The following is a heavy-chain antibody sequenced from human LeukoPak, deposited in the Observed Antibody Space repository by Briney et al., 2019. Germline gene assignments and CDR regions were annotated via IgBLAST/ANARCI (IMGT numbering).Heavy chain of an antibody. J-gene: IGHJ4*02. V-gene: IGHV3-23*01. CDR3: ARGTQWLVHLDY. CDR1: GFTFSSYA. CDR2: ISGSGGST. Sequence: PGGSLRLSCAASGFTFSSYAMSWVRQAPGKGLEWVSAISGSGGSTYYADSVKGRFTISRDNSKNTLYLQMNSLRAEDTAVYYCARGTQWLVHLDYWGQGTLVTVSS. D-gene: IGHD6-19*01.